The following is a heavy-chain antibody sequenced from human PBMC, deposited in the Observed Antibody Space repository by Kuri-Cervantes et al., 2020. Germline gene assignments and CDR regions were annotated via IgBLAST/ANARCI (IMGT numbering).Heavy chain of an antibody. CDR3: ARDITYSSSWYDYYYGMDV. J-gene: IGHJ6*02. D-gene: IGHD6-13*01. V-gene: IGHV2-70*11. CDR2: IDWDDDQ. CDR1: GFSRSTSGMC. Sequence: SGPTLVKPTQTLTLTRTFSGFSRSTSGMCVSWIRQPQGKALEWLARIDWDDDQYYSTSLKTRLTISKDTSKKQVVLTMTNMDPVDTATYYCARDITYSSSWYDYYYGMDVWGQGTTVTVSS.